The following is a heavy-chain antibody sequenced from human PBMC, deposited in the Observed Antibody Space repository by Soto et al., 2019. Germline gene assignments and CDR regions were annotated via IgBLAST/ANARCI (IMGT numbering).Heavy chain of an antibody. J-gene: IGHJ4*02. CDR2: ISYSGST. CDR3: ARDRSESSDWYYFDY. D-gene: IGHD6-13*01. CDR1: GDSISTYY. V-gene: IGHV4-59*01. Sequence: PSETLSLTCTVSGDSISTYYWSWIRQPPGNGLEWIGYISYSGSTNYNPSLKSRVTISVDTSKNQFSLKLSSVTAADTAVYYCARDRSESSDWYYFDYWGQGTLVTVS.